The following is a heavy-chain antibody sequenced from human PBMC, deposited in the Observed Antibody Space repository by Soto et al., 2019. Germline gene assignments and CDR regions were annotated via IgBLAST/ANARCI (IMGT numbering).Heavy chain of an antibody. J-gene: IGHJ6*02. D-gene: IGHD5-12*01. Sequence: GGSLRLSCAVSGFPFIRYSMNWVRQAPGKGLEWIAYISGTSSSIKYADSVKGRFTISRDNAKNFLYLQMNSLRVEDTAVYFCARDVYSGTRTTEEDVRGQGTTVTVSS. CDR2: ISGTSSSI. CDR1: GFPFIRYS. CDR3: ARDVYSGTRTTEEDV. V-gene: IGHV3-48*01.